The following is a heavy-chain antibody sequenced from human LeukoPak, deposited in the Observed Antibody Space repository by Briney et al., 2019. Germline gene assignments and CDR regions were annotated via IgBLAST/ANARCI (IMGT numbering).Heavy chain of an antibody. V-gene: IGHV4-34*01. CDR3: ASLVVVVPAAMSALSYYYGMDV. CDR2: INHSGST. Sequence: SETLSLTCAVYGGSFSGYYWSWLRQPPGKGLEWIGEINHSGSTNYNPSLKGRVTISVDTSKNQFSLKLSSVTAADTAVYYCASLVVVVPAAMSALSYYYGMDVWGQGTTVTVSS. J-gene: IGHJ6*02. D-gene: IGHD2-2*01. CDR1: GGSFSGYY.